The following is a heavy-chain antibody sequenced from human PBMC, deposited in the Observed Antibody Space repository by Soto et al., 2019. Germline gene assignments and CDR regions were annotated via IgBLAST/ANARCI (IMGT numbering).Heavy chain of an antibody. CDR2: IIPIFGTA. J-gene: IGHJ6*02. CDR3: ARSDYYGSGSYFGTYYYYGMDV. Sequence: ASVKVSWKASGGTFSSYAISWVRQAPGQGLEWMGGIIPIFGTANYAQKFQGRVTITADESTSTAYMELSSLRSEDTAVYYCARSDYYGSGSYFGTYYYYGMDVWGQGTTVTVSS. CDR1: GGTFSSYA. V-gene: IGHV1-69*13. D-gene: IGHD3-10*01.